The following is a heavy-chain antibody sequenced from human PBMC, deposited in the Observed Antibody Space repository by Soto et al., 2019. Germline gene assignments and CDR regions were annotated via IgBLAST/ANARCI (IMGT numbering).Heavy chain of an antibody. J-gene: IGHJ3*02. Sequence: SETLSLTCTVSGGSISSGGYYWSWIRQHPGKGLEWIGYIYYSGSTYYNPSLKSRVTISVDTSKNQFSLKLSSVTAADTAVYYCARDTSGVVVVAAREAFDIWGQGTMVTVSS. D-gene: IGHD2-15*01. V-gene: IGHV4-31*02. CDR1: GGSISSGGYY. CDR2: IYYSGST. CDR3: ARDTSGVVVVAAREAFDI.